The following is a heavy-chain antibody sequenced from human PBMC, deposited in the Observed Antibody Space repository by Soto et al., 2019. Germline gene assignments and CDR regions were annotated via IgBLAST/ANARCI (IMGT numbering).Heavy chain of an antibody. CDR1: GFTFSSYA. CDR2: ISNSGGST. CDR3: ARDETDTAMVTPFDY. J-gene: IGHJ4*02. D-gene: IGHD5-18*01. V-gene: IGHV3-23*01. Sequence: GGSLRLSCAASGFTFSSYAMSWVRQAPGKGLEWVSVISNSGGSTYYADSVKGRFTISRDNSKSTLYLQMNSLRAEDTAVYYCARDETDTAMVTPFDYWGQGTLVTVSS.